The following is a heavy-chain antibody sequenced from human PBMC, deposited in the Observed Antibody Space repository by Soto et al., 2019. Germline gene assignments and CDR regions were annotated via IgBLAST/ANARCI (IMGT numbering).Heavy chain of an antibody. V-gene: IGHV1-69*12. J-gene: IGHJ4*02. D-gene: IGHD2-8*01. CDR1: GGTFSSYA. CDR3: ASCLWDGVCGGSDY. Sequence: QVQLVQSGAEVKKPGSSVKVSCKASGGTFSSYAISWVRQAPGQGLEWMGGIIPIFGTANYAQKVQGRGTITADEPTSTADMEMRSLRSEDTAVYYGASCLWDGVCGGSDYWGQGTLVTVSS. CDR2: IIPIFGTA.